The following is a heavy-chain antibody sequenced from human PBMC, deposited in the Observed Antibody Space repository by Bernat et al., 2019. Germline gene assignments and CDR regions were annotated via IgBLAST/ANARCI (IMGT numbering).Heavy chain of an antibody. CDR3: ATHYDFWSGYYFGGKGVIDDAFDI. V-gene: IGHV3-48*03. D-gene: IGHD3-3*01. Sequence: EVQLVESGGGLVQPGGSLRLSCAASGFTFSSYEMNWVRQAPGKGLEWVSYISSSGSTIYYADSVKGRFTISRDNSKNTLYLQMNSLRAEDTAVYYCATHYDFWSGYYFGGKGVIDDAFDIWGQGTMVTVSS. J-gene: IGHJ3*02. CDR2: ISSSGSTI. CDR1: GFTFSSYE.